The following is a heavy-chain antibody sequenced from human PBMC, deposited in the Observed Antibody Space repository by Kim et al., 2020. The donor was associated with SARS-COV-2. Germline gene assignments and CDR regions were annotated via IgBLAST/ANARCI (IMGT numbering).Heavy chain of an antibody. Sequence: GGSLRLSCAASGFSFSNYWMTWVRQAPGKGLEWVGNIKEDGSEKYYVDSVKGRFTISRDNAKNSVYLQMTSLRAEDTAVYYCVTHSNWKFDDWGQGTLVTVST. J-gene: IGHJ4*02. V-gene: IGHV3-7*03. CDR3: VTHSNWKFDD. CDR1: GFSFSNYW. D-gene: IGHD1-1*01. CDR2: IKEDGSEK.